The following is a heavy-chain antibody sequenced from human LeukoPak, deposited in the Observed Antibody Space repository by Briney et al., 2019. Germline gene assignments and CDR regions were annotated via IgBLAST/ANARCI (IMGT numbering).Heavy chain of an antibody. CDR2: IYHSGST. CDR3: ARVEMATIH. V-gene: IGHV4-38-2*02. Sequence: SETLSLTCTVSGYPISSGYYWGWIRQPPGKGLEWIGSIYHSGSTYYNPSLKSRVTISVDTSKNQFSLKLSSVTAADTAVYYCARVEMATIHWGQGTLVTVSS. CDR1: GYPISSGYY. D-gene: IGHD5-24*01. J-gene: IGHJ4*02.